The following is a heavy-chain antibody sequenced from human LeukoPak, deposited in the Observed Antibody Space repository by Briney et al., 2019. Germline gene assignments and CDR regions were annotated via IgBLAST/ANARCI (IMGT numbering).Heavy chain of an antibody. CDR3: AFRGY. J-gene: IGHJ4*02. V-gene: IGHV4-61*02. CDR1: GGSISSGSYY. CDR2: IYTSGST. D-gene: IGHD3-10*01. Sequence: PSQTLSLTCTVSGGSISSGSYYWSWIRQPAGKGLEWIGRIYTSGSTNYNSSLKSRVTISVDTSKNQFSLKLSSVTAADTAVYYCAFRGYWGQGTLVTVSS.